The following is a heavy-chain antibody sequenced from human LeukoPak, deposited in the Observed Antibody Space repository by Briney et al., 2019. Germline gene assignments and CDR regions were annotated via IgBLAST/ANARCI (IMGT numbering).Heavy chain of an antibody. CDR3: AGGSIAYYYMDV. D-gene: IGHD3-16*01. CDR2: ISSSGST. CDR1: GDSISSGDYY. V-gene: IGHV4-61*02. J-gene: IGHJ6*03. Sequence: SETLSLTCTVSGDSISSGDYYWSWIRQPAGKGLEWIGRISSSGSTNYNPSLKSRVTISVDTSKNQFSLKLSSVTAADTAVYFCAGGSIAYYYMDVWGKGTTVTISS.